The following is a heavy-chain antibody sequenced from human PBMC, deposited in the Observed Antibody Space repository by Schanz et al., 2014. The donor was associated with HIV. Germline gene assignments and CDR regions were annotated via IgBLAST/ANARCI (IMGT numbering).Heavy chain of an antibody. CDR3: AKVPVAHYYYGMDV. J-gene: IGHJ6*02. V-gene: IGHV3-23*04. Sequence: VQLVESGGGVVQPGGSLRLSCAASGFTFSDYYMSWIRQAPGKGLEWVSTISGSGGSTYYADSVKGRFTISRDNSKSTLFLQMNSLRAEDTAVYYCAKVPVAHYYYGMDVWGQGTTVTVSS. CDR2: ISGSGGST. CDR1: GFTFSDYY.